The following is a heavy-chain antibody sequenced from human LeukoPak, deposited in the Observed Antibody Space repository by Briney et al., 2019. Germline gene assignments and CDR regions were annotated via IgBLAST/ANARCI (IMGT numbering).Heavy chain of an antibody. Sequence: GGSLRLSCAASGFTFSGYSMHWVRQAPGKGLVWVSRIYTDGSGTTYADSVKGRFTISRDDSRNTLYLQLSSLRAEDTAVYYCAKDLITMVRGSPMDVWGQGTTVTVSS. CDR2: IYTDGSGT. V-gene: IGHV3-74*01. J-gene: IGHJ6*02. CDR3: AKDLITMVRGSPMDV. CDR1: GFTFSGYS. D-gene: IGHD3-10*01.